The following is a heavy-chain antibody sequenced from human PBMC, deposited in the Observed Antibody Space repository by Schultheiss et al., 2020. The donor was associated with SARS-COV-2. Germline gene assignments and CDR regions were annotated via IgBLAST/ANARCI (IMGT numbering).Heavy chain of an antibody. J-gene: IGHJ2*01. CDR2: IYYSGST. D-gene: IGHD4-11*01. CDR1: GGSISSYY. Sequence: SETLSLTCTVSGGSISSYYWSWIRQPPGKGLEWIGYIYYSGSTYYNPSLKSRVTISVDTSKNQFSLKLSSVTGADTAVYYCAREGGQYSNYGYFDLWGRGTLVTGSS. CDR3: AREGGQYSNYGYFDL. V-gene: IGHV4-59*12.